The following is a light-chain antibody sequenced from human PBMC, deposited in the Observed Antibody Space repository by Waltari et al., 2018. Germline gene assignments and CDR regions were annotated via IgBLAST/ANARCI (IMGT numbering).Light chain of an antibody. CDR2: DVS. V-gene: IGLV2-11*01. CDR3: CSYAGVYTMA. Sequence: QSALTQPRSVSGSPGQSVTISCTGTSSDVGGYKYVSWHQQHPGKPPKLIIFDVSERPSGVPDRFSGSKSGNTASLTISGRQAEDEADYYCCSYAGVYTMAVGGGTKLTVL. J-gene: IGLJ2*01. CDR1: SSDVGGYKY.